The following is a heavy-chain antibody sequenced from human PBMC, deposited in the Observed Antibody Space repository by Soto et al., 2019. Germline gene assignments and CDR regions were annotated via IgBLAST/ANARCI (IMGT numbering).Heavy chain of an antibody. CDR2: ISGSSGDTT. V-gene: IGHV3-23*01. CDR1: GFTFSSFA. CDR3: AEDPWFGGGGADY. D-gene: IGHD3-10*01. J-gene: IGHJ4*02. Sequence: EVQLLESGGGLVKPGGSLRLSCAASGFTFSSFAMNWVRQAPGKGLEWVSVISGSSGDTTYYADSVKGRFTISRDNSKNTLYLQMNGLEAEDTAVYFCAEDPWFGGGGADYRGQGTLVTVSS.